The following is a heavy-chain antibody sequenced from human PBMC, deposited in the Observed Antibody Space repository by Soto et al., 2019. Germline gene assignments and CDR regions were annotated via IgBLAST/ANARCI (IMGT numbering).Heavy chain of an antibody. CDR3: TRALERSLDY. Sequence: LRLSCTASGFTFGDYAMSWVRQAPGKGLEWVGFIRSKAYGGTTEYAASVKGRFTISRDDSKSIAYLQMNSLKTEDTAVYYCTRALERSLDYWGQGTLVTVSS. D-gene: IGHD1-1*01. V-gene: IGHV3-49*04. J-gene: IGHJ4*02. CDR1: GFTFGDYA. CDR2: IRSKAYGGTT.